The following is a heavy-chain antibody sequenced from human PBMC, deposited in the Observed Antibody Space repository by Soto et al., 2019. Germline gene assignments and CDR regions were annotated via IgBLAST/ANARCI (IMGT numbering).Heavy chain of an antibody. CDR3: AKSRVRFGEFDY. Sequence: EVNLLESGGGLVQPGGSLRLSCGASGFNFDSFAMNWVRQAPGKGLEWVSVISGSASSTYYADSVKGRFTISRDNSKNTLYLQMNSLRAEDSAIYGCAKSRVRFGEFDYWRQGTPVTVSS. V-gene: IGHV3-23*01. D-gene: IGHD3-10*01. J-gene: IGHJ4*02. CDR2: ISGSASST. CDR1: GFNFDSFA.